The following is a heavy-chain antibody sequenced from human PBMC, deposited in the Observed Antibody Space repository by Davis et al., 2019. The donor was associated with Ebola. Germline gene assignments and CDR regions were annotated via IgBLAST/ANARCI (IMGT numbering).Heavy chain of an antibody. V-gene: IGHV1-3*01. CDR1: GYTFTSYA. CDR3: ARGGYYYGMDV. CDR2: INAGNGNT. J-gene: IGHJ6*02. Sequence: ASVKVSCKASGYTFTSYAMHWVRQAPGQRLEWMGWINAGNGNTKYSQKFQGRVTITADKSTSTAYMELSSLRSEDTAVYYCARGGYYYGMDVWGQGTTVTVSS.